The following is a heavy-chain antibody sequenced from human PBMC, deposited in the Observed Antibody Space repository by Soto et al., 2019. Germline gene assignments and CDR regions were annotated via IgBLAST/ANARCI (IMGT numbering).Heavy chain of an antibody. Sequence: GGSLRLSCAASGFSFRDYAMSWVRQAPGKGLEWVSTISGGGDSTYYAESVKGRFTISRDNFKNTLFLQMNSLRAEDTAVYYCAKVPFVGWEVRETDYWGHGTLVTVS. D-gene: IGHD1-26*01. J-gene: IGHJ4*03. CDR1: GFSFRDYA. V-gene: IGHV3-23*01. CDR2: ISGGGDST. CDR3: AKVPFVGWEVRETDY.